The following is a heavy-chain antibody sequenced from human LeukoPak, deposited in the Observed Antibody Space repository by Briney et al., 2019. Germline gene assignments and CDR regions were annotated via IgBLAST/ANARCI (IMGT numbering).Heavy chain of an antibody. D-gene: IGHD4-17*01. CDR3: ARGGYTVTTYRVY. CDR2: ISSSGSTI. V-gene: IGHV3-48*03. Sequence: PGGSLRLSCAASGFTFSSYEMNWVRQAPGKGLEWVSYISSSGSTIYYADSVKGRFTISRDNAKNSLYLQMNSLRAEDTAVNYCARGGYTVTTYRVYWGQGTLVTVSS. CDR1: GFTFSSYE. J-gene: IGHJ4*02.